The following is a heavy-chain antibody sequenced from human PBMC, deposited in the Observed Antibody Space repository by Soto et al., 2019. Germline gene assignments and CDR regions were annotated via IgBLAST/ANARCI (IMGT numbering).Heavy chain of an antibody. CDR1: GFTFRSYV. D-gene: IGHD3-16*01. J-gene: IGHJ4*02. Sequence: QVQLVESGGGVVQPGTSLRLSCVGSGFTFRSYVIHWVRQAPVKGLEGVALTSYDGSNNFYGDSVKGRFTISRDNSRNTVELQMDSLRIEDTALYYCARWGTTGGLDVWGQGTLVSVSS. CDR3: ARWGTTGGLDV. CDR2: TSYDGSNN. V-gene: IGHV3-33*05.